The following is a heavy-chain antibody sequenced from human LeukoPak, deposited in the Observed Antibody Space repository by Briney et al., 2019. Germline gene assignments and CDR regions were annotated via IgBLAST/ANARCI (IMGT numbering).Heavy chain of an antibody. V-gene: IGHV4-31*03. J-gene: IGHJ4*02. Sequence: SETLSVTCTVSGGSISSGGYYWSWVRQHPGKGLEWIGFIYYSGSTYYNPSLKSRVTFSVDTSKNQFSLKLSSVTAADTAVYYCARQREMATIIDYWGQGTLVTVSS. CDR1: GGSISSGGYY. D-gene: IGHD5-24*01. CDR2: IYYSGST. CDR3: ARQREMATIIDY.